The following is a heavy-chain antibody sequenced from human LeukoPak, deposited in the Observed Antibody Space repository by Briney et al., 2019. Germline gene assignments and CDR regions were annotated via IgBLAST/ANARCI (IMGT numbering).Heavy chain of an antibody. CDR2: IWNDGSNK. V-gene: IGHV3-33*01. D-gene: IGHD6-13*01. J-gene: IGHJ5*02. Sequence: GRSLRLSCAASGFTFSSYGMHWVRQAPGKGLEWVAVIWNDGSNKYYADSVKGRFTISRDNSKNTLYLQMNSLRAEDTAVYYCARGAAAGTYNSFDPWGQGTLVTVSS. CDR1: GFTFSSYG. CDR3: ARGAAAGTYNSFDP.